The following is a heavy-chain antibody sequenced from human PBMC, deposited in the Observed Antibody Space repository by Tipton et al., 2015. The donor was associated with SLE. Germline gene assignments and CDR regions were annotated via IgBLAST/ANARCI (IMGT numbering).Heavy chain of an antibody. J-gene: IGHJ4*02. CDR2: ISSSGDAP. Sequence: QLVQSGGGLVQPGGSLRLSCAASGFTLSNYVMNWVRQAPGKGLEWVSVISSSGDAPYYADSVRGRFTISRDNSKNTLYLQMNGLRAEDTAVYHCATPGGRGFSPWDNWGPGTLVTVPS. CDR3: ATPGGRGFSPWDN. D-gene: IGHD2-15*01. CDR1: GFTLSNYV. V-gene: IGHV3-23*04.